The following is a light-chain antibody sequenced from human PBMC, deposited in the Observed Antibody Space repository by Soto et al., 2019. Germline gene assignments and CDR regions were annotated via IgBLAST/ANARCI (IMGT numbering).Light chain of an antibody. CDR3: QQYYSTPWT. CDR2: WAS. V-gene: IGKV4-1*01. CDR1: QSVLYSSNNKNY. Sequence: DLLLTRSPDSLSVSLGARATINCKSSQSVLYSSNNKNYLAWYQQKPGQPPKLLIYWASTRESGVPDRFSGSGSGTDFTLTINSLQAEDVAVYYCQQYYSTPWTFGQGTKADNK. J-gene: IGKJ1*01.